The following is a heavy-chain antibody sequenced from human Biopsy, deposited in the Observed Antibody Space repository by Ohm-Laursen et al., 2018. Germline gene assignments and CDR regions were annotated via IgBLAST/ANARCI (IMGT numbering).Heavy chain of an antibody. CDR1: GYTFTGDY. J-gene: IGHJ5*02. CDR2: IDPKTGGT. CDR3: TRGGYYYDSLAYYYWFDP. V-gene: IGHV1-2*02. Sequence: EASVKVSCNASGYTFTGDYIHWVRQAPGQGLEWMGWIDPKTGGTEYAQKFRGRVTMTRDTSISTAYVDLSSLRSDDTAVYYCTRGGYYYDSLAYYYWFDPWGQGTLVTVSS. D-gene: IGHD3-22*01.